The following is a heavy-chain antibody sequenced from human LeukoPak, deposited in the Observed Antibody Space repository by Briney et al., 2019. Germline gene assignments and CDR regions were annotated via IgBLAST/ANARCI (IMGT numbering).Heavy chain of an antibody. V-gene: IGHV5-51*01. Sequence: GESLKISCKGSGYSFTSYWIGWVRQMPGKGLEWMGIIYPGDSDTRYSPSFQGQVTISADKSISTAYLQWSSLKASDTAMYYCAREVGFCTNGVCSDEAFDIWGQGTLVTVSS. D-gene: IGHD2-8*01. J-gene: IGHJ3*02. CDR1: GYSFTSYW. CDR2: IYPGDSDT. CDR3: AREVGFCTNGVCSDEAFDI.